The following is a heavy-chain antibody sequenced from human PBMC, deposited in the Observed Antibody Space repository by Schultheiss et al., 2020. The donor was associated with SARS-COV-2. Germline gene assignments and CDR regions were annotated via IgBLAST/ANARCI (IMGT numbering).Heavy chain of an antibody. CDR1: GYTFTSYG. CDR3: ARVPFTIFGVVDAFDI. Sequence: ASVKVPCKASGYTFTSYGISWVRQAPGQGLEWMGWISAYNGNTNYAQKLQGRVTMTTDTSTSTAYMELRSLRSDDTAVYYCARVPFTIFGVVDAFDIWGQGTMVTVSS. D-gene: IGHD3-3*01. V-gene: IGHV1-18*01. J-gene: IGHJ3*02. CDR2: ISAYNGNT.